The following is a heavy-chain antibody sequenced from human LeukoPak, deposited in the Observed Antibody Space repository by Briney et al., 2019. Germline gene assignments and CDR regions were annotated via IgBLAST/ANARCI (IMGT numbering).Heavy chain of an antibody. V-gene: IGHV4-59*12. D-gene: IGHD5-12*01. CDR2: IYYSGGT. CDR3: ARAVSEGWLRFHYYYYYYMDV. CDR1: GGSISSYY. Sequence: SETLSLTCTVSGGSISSYYWSWIRQPPGKGLEWIGYIYYSGGTNYNPSLKSRVTISVDTSKNQFSLKLSSVTAADTAVYYCARAVSEGWLRFHYYYYYYMDVWGKGTTVTVSS. J-gene: IGHJ6*03.